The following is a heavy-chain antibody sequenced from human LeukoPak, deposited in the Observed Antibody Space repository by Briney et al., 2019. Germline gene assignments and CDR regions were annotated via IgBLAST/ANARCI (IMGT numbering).Heavy chain of an antibody. V-gene: IGHV3-74*01. J-gene: IGHJ6*03. CDR3: VRFGELHYYYMDV. D-gene: IGHD3-10*01. CDR2: INSDGSNT. CDR1: GFTFSSYE. Sequence: GGSLRLSCAASGFTFSSYEMNWVRQAPGKGLVWVSRINSDGSNTTYADSVKGRFTISRDNAKNTLYLQMNSLRAEDTAVYYCVRFGELHYYYMDVWGKGTTVTISS.